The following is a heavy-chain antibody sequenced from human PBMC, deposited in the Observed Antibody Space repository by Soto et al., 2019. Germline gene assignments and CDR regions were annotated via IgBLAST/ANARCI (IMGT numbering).Heavy chain of an antibody. V-gene: IGHV2-5*02. D-gene: IGHD4-17*01. CDR3: AHRTTRVTWWFDP. J-gene: IGHJ5*02. CDR2: IYWADDT. Sequence: QITLKESGPTLVKPTQTLTLTCTFSGFSLTTRGVGVGWIRQPPGKPLEWLALIYWADDTRYSPSLKSRLAITKDTSKNQVVLTMSNIDPADTGTYFCAHRTTRVTWWFDPWGQGTLVTVSS. CDR1: GFSLTTRGVG.